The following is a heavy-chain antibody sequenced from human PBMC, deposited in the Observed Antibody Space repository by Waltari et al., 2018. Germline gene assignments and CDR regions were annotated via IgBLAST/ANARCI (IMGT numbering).Heavy chain of an antibody. CDR2: IYSGDNT. CDR1: GFTGSTNY. CDR3: ARVRWQQLARDKYYFDY. J-gene: IGHJ4*02. V-gene: IGHV3-53*01. D-gene: IGHD6-13*01. Sequence: EVQLVESGGGLIQPGGSLRLSCAASGFTGSTNYMSWVRPAPGKGLEWVSLIYSGDNTNYADSVKGRFTISRDNSKNTLYLQMNSLRAEDTAVYYCARVRWQQLARDKYYFDYWGQGTLVTVSS.